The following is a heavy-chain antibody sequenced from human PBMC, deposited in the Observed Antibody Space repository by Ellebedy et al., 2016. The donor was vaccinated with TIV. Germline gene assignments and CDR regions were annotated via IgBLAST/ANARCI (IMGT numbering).Heavy chain of an antibody. Sequence: MPSETLSLTCTVSGGSISSYYWSCIRQPPGKGLEWIGYISYSGSTSYNPSLKSRVTMSADTSNNQFSLRLSSVTAADTAVYYCARVVWQQPVSYAFDIWGQGTMVTVSS. CDR3: ARVVWQQPVSYAFDI. V-gene: IGHV4-59*01. D-gene: IGHD6-13*01. CDR1: GGSISSYY. CDR2: ISYSGST. J-gene: IGHJ3*02.